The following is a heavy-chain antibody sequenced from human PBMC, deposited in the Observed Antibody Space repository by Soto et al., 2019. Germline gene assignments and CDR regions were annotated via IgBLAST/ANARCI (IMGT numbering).Heavy chain of an antibody. J-gene: IGHJ6*02. D-gene: IGHD3-16*01. Sequence: QVQLVQPGDEVKKPGPSVKVSCKASGYIFVNYGIAWVRQAPGQGLEWMGWISPYTGNTHSATKVQGRLTMTTDTSTSTAYMDLGSLTSDDTAVYYCVMVDNYVTPTPQDVWGQGTTVTVSS. CDR2: ISPYTGNT. V-gene: IGHV1-18*01. CDR1: GYIFVNYG. CDR3: VMVDNYVTPTPQDV.